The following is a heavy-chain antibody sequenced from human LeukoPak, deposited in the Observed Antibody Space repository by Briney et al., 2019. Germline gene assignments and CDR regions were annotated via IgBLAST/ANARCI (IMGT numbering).Heavy chain of an antibody. V-gene: IGHV4-38-2*02. Sequence: SETLSLTCTVSGYSISSGHYWGWIRQPPGKGLEWIGTIFHSGSTNYNPSLKSRVTISVDSSKNQFSLKLNSVTAADTAVYYCARREMGPTFYYYYHMDVWGKGTTVTVSS. J-gene: IGHJ6*03. CDR1: GYSISSGHY. CDR3: ARREMGPTFYYYYHMDV. D-gene: IGHD1-26*01. CDR2: IFHSGST.